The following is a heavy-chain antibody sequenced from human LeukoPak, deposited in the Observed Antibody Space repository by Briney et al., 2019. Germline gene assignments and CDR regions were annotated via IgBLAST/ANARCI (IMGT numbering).Heavy chain of an antibody. CDR3: EKPTLAGIRHLHFDD. CDR1: GFTFSSYG. V-gene: IGHV3-23*01. Sequence: GGSLRLSCAASGFTFSSYGMSWVRQAPGKGLEWVSAISPSGRNTYYADSVKGRFIISRDNSKNMLYLQMSSLRADDTAVYYCEKPTLAGIRHLHFDDWGQGTLVTVSS. D-gene: IGHD6-19*01. CDR2: ISPSGRNT. J-gene: IGHJ4*02.